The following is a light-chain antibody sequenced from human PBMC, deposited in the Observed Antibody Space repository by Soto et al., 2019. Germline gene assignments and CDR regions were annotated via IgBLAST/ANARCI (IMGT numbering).Light chain of an antibody. CDR1: SSDVGAYNY. Sequence: QSALTQPASVSGSPGQSITISCTGTSSDVGAYNYVSWYQQHPDKAPKLMIYEVSNRPSGLSNRFSGSKSGNTASLTISGLQAEDEADYYCTSYTSSTSGVFGGGTKVTVL. CDR2: EVS. CDR3: TSYTSSTSGV. V-gene: IGLV2-14*01. J-gene: IGLJ3*02.